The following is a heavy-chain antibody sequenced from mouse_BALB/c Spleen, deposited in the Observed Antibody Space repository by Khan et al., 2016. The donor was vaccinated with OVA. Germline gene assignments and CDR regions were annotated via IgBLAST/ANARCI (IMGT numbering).Heavy chain of an antibody. D-gene: IGHD2-1*01. CDR3: APLYGNPFAY. CDR2: IDPANGDT. Sequence: VQLKQSGAELVKPGASVKLSCTGSGFNIKDTYMHWMNQRPEQGLEWIGRIDPANGDTKYGPKFQDKATLTADTSSNTAYLQLSSLTSEDTAVYFCAPLYGNPFAYWGQGTLVSVS. CDR1: GFNIKDTY. J-gene: IGHJ3*01. V-gene: IGHV14-3*02.